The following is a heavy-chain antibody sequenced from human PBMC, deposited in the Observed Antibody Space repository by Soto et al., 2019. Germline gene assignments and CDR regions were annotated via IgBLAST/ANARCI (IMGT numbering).Heavy chain of an antibody. CDR3: ATDRGGYCSVGSCSEAWFDP. V-gene: IGHV1-3*05. CDR1: GYTFTSYP. Sequence: QVQLVQSGAEEKKPGASVKVSCKASGYTFTSYPMNWLRQAPGQRPEWMGWFNAGNGGTKDSQTFHGRVSITRDTSTSTASMHLCRLRSDDTAVYYCATDRGGYCSVGSCSEAWFDPWGQGTLVTVSS. D-gene: IGHD2-15*01. J-gene: IGHJ5*02. CDR2: FNAGNGGT.